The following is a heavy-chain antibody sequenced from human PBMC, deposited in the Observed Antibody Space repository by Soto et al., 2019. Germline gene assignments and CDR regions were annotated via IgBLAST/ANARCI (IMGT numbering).Heavy chain of an antibody. CDR3: AKDRGYSSRWSLGGYDGMDV. V-gene: IGHV3-23*01. D-gene: IGHD6-13*01. CDR1: GFTFSKYG. J-gene: IGHJ6*02. Sequence: EVQVLESGGKLVQPGGSLRLSCAVSGFTFSKYGMNWVRQAPGKGLEWVATITGSGRSTDYADAVKGRFTISRDNSKNTLSLHMNSRRADDTAVDYCAKDRGYSSRWSLGGYDGMDVWGRGATVTVS. CDR2: ITGSGRST.